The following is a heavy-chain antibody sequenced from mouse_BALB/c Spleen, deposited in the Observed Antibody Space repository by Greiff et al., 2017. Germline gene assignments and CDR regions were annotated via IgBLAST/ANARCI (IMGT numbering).Heavy chain of an antibody. CDR3: TQGGLRVWFAY. V-gene: IGHV1-5*01. D-gene: IGHD2-2*01. Sequence: VQLQQSGTVLARPGASVKMSCKASGYTFTSYWMHWVKQRPGQGLEWIGAIYPGNSDTSYNQKFKGKAKLTAVTSTSTAYMELSSLTNEDSAVYYCTQGGLRVWFAYWGQGTLVTVSA. CDR2: IYPGNSDT. CDR1: GYTFTSYW. J-gene: IGHJ3*01.